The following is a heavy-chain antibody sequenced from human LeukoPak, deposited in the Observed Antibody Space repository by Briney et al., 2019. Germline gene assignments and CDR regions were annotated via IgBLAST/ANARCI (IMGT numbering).Heavy chain of an antibody. CDR1: GGSVRSYY. V-gene: IGHV4-59*02. Sequence: SETLSLTCTVSGGSVRSYYWSWIRQPPGKGLEWIGYIYYSGSTNYYPSLKSRVTISVDTSKNQFSLRLSSVTAADTAVYYCASSPYCSGGSCYSGAFDIWGQGTMVTVSS. CDR2: IYYSGST. CDR3: ASSPYCSGGSCYSGAFDI. J-gene: IGHJ3*02. D-gene: IGHD2-15*01.